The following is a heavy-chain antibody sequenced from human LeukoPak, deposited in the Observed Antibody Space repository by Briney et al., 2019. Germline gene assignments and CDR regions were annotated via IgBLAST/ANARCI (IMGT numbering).Heavy chain of an antibody. J-gene: IGHJ6*03. V-gene: IGHV4-59*01. CDR3: ARKGGATTYGYYYYYMDV. CDR2: IYYSGST. Sequence: SETLSLTCTVSGVSISSYYWSWLRQPPGKGLEWIGYIYYSGSTNYNPSLKSRVTISVDTSKNQFSLKLSSVTAADTAVYYCARKGGATTYGYYYYYMDVWGKGTTVTISS. D-gene: IGHD1-26*01. CDR1: GVSISSYY.